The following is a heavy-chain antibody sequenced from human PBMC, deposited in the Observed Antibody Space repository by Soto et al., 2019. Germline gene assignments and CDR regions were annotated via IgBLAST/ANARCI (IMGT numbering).Heavy chain of an antibody. CDR1: GFTFSSYA. D-gene: IGHD3-3*01. V-gene: IGHV3-23*01. CDR2: ISGSGGST. CDR3: AKDSGDFWSGYYQFDY. J-gene: IGHJ4*02. Sequence: GGSLRLSCAASGFTFSSYAMRWVRQAPGKGLEWVSAISGSGGSTYYADSVKGRFTISRDNSKNTLYLQMNSLRAEDTAVYYCAKDSGDFWSGYYQFDYWGQGTLVTVSS.